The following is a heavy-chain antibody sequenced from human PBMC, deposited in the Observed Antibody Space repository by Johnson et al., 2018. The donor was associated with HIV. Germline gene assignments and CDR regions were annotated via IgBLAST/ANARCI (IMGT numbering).Heavy chain of an antibody. J-gene: IGHJ3*02. CDR1: GFTFDDYT. CDR3: AKDFPKWEDGDAFDI. CDR2: ISWDGGST. V-gene: IGHV3-43*01. Sequence: VQLVESGGVVVQPGGSLRLSCAASGFTFDDYTMHWVRQAPGKGLEWVSLISWDGGSTYYADSVKGRFTISRDNNKNSLYLQMNSLRAEDTALYYCAKDFPKWEDGDAFDIWGQGTMVTVSS. D-gene: IGHD1-26*01.